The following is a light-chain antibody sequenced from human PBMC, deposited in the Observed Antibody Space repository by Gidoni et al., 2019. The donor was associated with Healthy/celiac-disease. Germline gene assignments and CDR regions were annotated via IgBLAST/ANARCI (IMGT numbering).Light chain of an antibody. CDR3: QQYNNWPPDPWT. J-gene: IGKJ1*01. CDR1: QSVSSN. V-gene: IGKV3-15*01. Sequence: EIVMTQSPATLSVSPGERATLSCRASQSVSSNLAWYQQKPGQAPRLLIYGASTGATGIPARFSGSGSGTEFTLTISSLQSEDFAVYYCQQYNNWPPDPWTFGQGTKVEIK. CDR2: GAS.